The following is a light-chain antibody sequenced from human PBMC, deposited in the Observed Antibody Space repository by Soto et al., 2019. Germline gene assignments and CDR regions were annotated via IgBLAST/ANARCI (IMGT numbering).Light chain of an antibody. CDR3: HQFNDYPPSIT. CDR1: QGISSA. V-gene: IGKV1D-13*01. J-gene: IGKJ5*01. CDR2: DAA. Sequence: LQLPQSPSSLSASVGDRVTITCRASQGISSALAWYQHKPGKAPKLLIFDAASLESGVPSRFSCSGSGTDFTLTISSLQPEDFATYYCHQFNDYPPSITFGQGTRLEIK.